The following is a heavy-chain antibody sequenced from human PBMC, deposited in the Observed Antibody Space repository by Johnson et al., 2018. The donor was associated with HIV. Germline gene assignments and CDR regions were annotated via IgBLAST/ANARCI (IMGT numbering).Heavy chain of an antibody. CDR1: GFAFSTYD. V-gene: IGHV3-13*01. CDR2: IGTRSDT. J-gene: IGHJ3*02. CDR3: AKGTNDDSSKPPDDAFDI. Sequence: VQLVESGGALVQPGGSTRLSCVASGFAFSTYDMHWVRQVPGKGLEWVGAIGTRSDTYYPASVKGRFTISRENARNSLYLQMNSLRAEDTALYYCAKGTNDDSSKPPDDAFDIWGQGTMVTVAS. D-gene: IGHD6-13*01.